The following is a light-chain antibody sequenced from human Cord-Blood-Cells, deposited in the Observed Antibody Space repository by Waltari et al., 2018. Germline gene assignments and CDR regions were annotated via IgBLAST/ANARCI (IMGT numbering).Light chain of an antibody. CDR1: TGAVTSGHL. J-gene: IGLJ3*02. V-gene: IGLV7-46*01. CDR2: DTS. Sequence: QAVVTQEPSLTVSPGGTVTLTCGSSTGAVTSGHLPYWFQQKTGQAPRPLIYDTSNKHPWTHARVAGSSPGGKAAPTLSGAQAGDGAAYYCLLSCRGAWVFGGATKLSVL. CDR3: LLSCRGAWV.